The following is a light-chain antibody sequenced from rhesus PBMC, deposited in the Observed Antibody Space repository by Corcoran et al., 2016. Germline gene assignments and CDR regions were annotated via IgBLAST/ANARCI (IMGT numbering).Light chain of an antibody. CDR1: SSDIGGYDG. Sequence: QSPLTQPPSVSKSLGQSVTFSCTGTSSDIGGYDGVSWYQQHPGTPPRLLIYEVDKRPSGVSDRFSGSKSDNTASLTISGLQAEDEADYYCGSYRSGSTFLFGGGTRLAVL. V-gene: IGLV2-38*01. CDR3: GSYRSGSTFL. J-gene: IGLJ2*01. CDR2: EVD.